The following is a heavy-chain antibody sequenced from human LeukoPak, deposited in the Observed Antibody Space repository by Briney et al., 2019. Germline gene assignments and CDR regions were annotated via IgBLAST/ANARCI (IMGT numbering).Heavy chain of an antibody. CDR1: GGSISSGGYY. CDR3: ARDSSGLFDY. V-gene: IGHV4-31*03. J-gene: IGHJ4*02. D-gene: IGHD3-22*01. CDR2: IYYSGST. Sequence: SETLSLTCTVSGGSISSGGYYWSWIRQHPGKGLEWIGYIYYSGSTYYNPSLKSRVTISVDTSKNQFSLKLSSVTAADTAVYYCARDSSGLFDYWGQGTLVTVSS.